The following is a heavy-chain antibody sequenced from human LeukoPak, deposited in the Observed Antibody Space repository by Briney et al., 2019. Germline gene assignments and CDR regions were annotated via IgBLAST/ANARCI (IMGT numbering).Heavy chain of an antibody. V-gene: IGHV4-34*01. J-gene: IGHJ4*02. D-gene: IGHD2-15*01. CDR3: ARADRALIGVVSPPLLGFDY. CDR1: GGSFSGFY. Sequence: PSETLSLTCAVYGGSFSGFYWSWIRQSPEKGLEWIGEIDHSGVANSNPSHKSRVSVSLDTSKTQFSLKLTSVTAADTGVYYCARADRALIGVVSPPLLGFDYWGQGTLVTVSS. CDR2: IDHSGVA.